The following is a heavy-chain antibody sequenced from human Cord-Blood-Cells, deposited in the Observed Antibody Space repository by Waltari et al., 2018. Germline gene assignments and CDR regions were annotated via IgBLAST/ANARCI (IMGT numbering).Heavy chain of an antibody. Sequence: QVQLQQWGAGLLKPSETLSLTCAVYGGSFSGYYWSWIRQPPGKGLEWIGEINHSGSTNYNPSLKSRVTISVDTSKNQFSLKLSYVTAADTAVYYCARGPSGFWSGYYGSWWFDPWGQGTLVTVSS. CDR2: INHSGST. D-gene: IGHD3-3*01. V-gene: IGHV4-34*01. CDR3: ARGPSGFWSGYYGSWWFDP. CDR1: GGSFSGYY. J-gene: IGHJ5*02.